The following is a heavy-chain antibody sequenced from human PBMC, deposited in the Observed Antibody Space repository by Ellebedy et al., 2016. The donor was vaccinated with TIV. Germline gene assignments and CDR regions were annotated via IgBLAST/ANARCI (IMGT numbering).Heavy chain of an antibody. D-gene: IGHD1-7*01. CDR2: INHSGST. J-gene: IGHJ6*02. V-gene: IGHV4-34*01. Sequence: GSLRLSXAVYGGSFSGYYWSWIRQPPGKGLEWIGEINHSGSTNYNPSLKSRVTISVDTSKNQFSLKLSSVTAADTAVYYCARAELRYYYYYYGMDVWGQGTTVTVSS. CDR3: ARAELRYYYYYYGMDV. CDR1: GGSFSGYY.